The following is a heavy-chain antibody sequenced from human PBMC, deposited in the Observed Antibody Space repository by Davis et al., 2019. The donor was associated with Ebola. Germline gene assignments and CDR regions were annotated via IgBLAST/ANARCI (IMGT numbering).Heavy chain of an antibody. Sequence: AASVKVSCKASGCTFSSYAISWVRQAPGQGLEWMGGIIPIFGTAYYAQKFQGRVTITADKSTSTAYMELSSLRSEDTAVYYCARSHHYYDSSGYYLWGQGTLVTVSS. J-gene: IGHJ5*02. V-gene: IGHV1-69*06. CDR2: IIPIFGTA. CDR1: GCTFSSYA. CDR3: ARSHHYYDSSGYYL. D-gene: IGHD3-22*01.